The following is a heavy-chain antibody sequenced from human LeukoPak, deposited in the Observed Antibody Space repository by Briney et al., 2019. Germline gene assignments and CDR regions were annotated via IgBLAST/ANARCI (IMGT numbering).Heavy chain of an antibody. V-gene: IGHV3-74*01. CDR2: IHSDGSST. J-gene: IGHJ5*02. CDR3: ARDLTIDLYCSGGSCYYNWFDP. Sequence: GGSLRLSCAASGFTFSSYWMHWVRQAPGKGLVWVSHIHSDGSSTSYADSVKGRFTISRDNAKNTLYLQMNSLRAEDTAVYYCARDLTIDLYCSGGSCYYNWFDPWGQGTLVTVSS. CDR1: GFTFSSYW. D-gene: IGHD2-15*01.